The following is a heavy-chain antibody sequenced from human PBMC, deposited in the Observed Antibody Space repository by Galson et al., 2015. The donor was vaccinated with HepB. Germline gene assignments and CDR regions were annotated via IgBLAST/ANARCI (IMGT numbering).Heavy chain of an antibody. CDR1: GGSSNNYA. D-gene: IGHD2-2*01. J-gene: IGHJ4*02. Sequence: SVKVSCKASGGSSNNYAINWVRQAPGKGLEWMGGIIPLFGTPNYAQKFQDRVTITADESTNIVYLELSSLRSDDTALYYCARNHSTNGYFDYWGQGSLVTVTS. CDR2: IIPLFGTP. CDR3: ARNHSTNGYFDY. V-gene: IGHV1-69*13.